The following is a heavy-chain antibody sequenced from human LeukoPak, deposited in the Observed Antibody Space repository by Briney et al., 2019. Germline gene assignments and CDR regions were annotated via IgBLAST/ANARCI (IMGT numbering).Heavy chain of an antibody. V-gene: IGHV1-18*01. CDR2: SSAYNGNT. CDR3: ARTLADYGGNSYYFDY. CDR1: GYTFTTYY. D-gene: IGHD4-23*01. J-gene: IGHJ4*02. Sequence: ASVKVSCKASGYTFTTYYISWVRQPPGQGLEWMGWSSAYNGNTNYAQKLQGRVTITTDTSTSTAYMELRSLRSDDTAMYYCARTLADYGGNSYYFDYWGQGTLVTVSS.